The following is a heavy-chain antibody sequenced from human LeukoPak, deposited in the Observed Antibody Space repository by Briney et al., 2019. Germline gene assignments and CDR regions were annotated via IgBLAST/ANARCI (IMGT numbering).Heavy chain of an antibody. D-gene: IGHD3-10*01. J-gene: IGHJ4*02. Sequence: GGSLRLSCAASGFTVSSYAMSWFRQAPGKGLEWVSAISGSGGSTYYADSVKGRFTTSRDNSKNTLYLQMNSLRAEDTAVYYCAKQGIWFGELSLDYWGQGTLVTVSS. CDR1: GFTVSSYA. CDR2: ISGSGGST. V-gene: IGHV3-23*01. CDR3: AKQGIWFGELSLDY.